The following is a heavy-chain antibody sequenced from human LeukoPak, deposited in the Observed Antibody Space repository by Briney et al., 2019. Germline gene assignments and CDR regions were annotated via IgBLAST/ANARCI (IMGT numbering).Heavy chain of an antibody. CDR3: ARHGGYDRSGYWFDP. CDR1: GGSITSSNYY. V-gene: IGHV4-39*01. J-gene: IGHJ5*02. CDR2: IYYSGST. D-gene: IGHD3-22*01. Sequence: KPSETLSLTCTVSGGSITSSNYYWGWIRQPPRKGLEWIGSIYYSGSTYYNPSLKSRVTISVDTSKNQFSLKLSSVTAADTAVYYCARHGGYDRSGYWFDPWGQGTLVTVSS.